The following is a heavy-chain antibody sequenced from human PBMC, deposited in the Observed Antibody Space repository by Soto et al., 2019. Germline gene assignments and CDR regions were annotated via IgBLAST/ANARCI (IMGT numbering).Heavy chain of an antibody. CDR2: ISYDGNNK. Sequence: VQLVESGGGLVKPGGSLRLSCAASGFTFSSYSMNWVRQAPGKGLEWVAVISYDGNNKYYADSVKGRFTISRDNTKNPLYLQMNSLRAEDTAVYFCAGGWNFFDYWGQGTLVSVAS. D-gene: IGHD6-19*01. CDR1: GFTFSSYS. CDR3: AGGWNFFDY. V-gene: IGHV3-30*03. J-gene: IGHJ4*02.